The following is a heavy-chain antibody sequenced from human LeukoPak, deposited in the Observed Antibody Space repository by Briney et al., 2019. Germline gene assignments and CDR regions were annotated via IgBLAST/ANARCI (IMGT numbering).Heavy chain of an antibody. D-gene: IGHD3-10*01. CDR3: ATRMVRFDY. V-gene: IGHV3-23*01. CDR1: GFTFSIYD. J-gene: IGHJ4*02. CDR2: ISGSGGST. Sequence: GGSLRLSCAASGFTFSIYDMSWVRQAPGKGLEWVSAISGSGGSTYYADSVKGRFTISRDNSKNTLYLQMNSLRAEDTAVYYCATRMVRFDYWGQGTLVTVSS.